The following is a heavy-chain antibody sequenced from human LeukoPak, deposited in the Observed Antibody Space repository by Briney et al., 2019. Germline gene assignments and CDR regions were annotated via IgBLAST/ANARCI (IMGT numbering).Heavy chain of an antibody. D-gene: IGHD3-10*01. V-gene: IGHV1-18*01. CDR2: ISAYNGNA. CDR3: ARRYYYGSGSYSDY. CDR1: GYAFSSYG. J-gene: IGHJ4*02. Sequence: GASVKVSCKAPGYAFSSYGISWVRQAPGQGLEWMGWISAYNGNAMYAQKFQGRVTMTTDTSTSTVTMELRSLRSDDTAVYFCARRYYYGSGSYSDYWGQGTLVTVSS.